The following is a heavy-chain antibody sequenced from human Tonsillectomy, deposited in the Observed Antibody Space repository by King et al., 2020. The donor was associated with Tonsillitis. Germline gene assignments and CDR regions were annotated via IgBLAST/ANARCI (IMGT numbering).Heavy chain of an antibody. CDR2: INNRGNT. D-gene: IGHD2-2*01. V-gene: IGHV4-34*01. CDR1: GVSFSGWF. CDR3: AGMSISFGSTSCYSGDY. J-gene: IGHJ4*02. Sequence: VQLQQWGAGLLKPSETLSLTCAVSGVSFSGWFWAWIRQSPGTGLEWLGEINNRGNTNYNPSLKSRVAMSVDTSKNQFSLKLTSVTAADTAVYYCAGMSISFGSTSCYSGDYWRQGTLVTVSS.